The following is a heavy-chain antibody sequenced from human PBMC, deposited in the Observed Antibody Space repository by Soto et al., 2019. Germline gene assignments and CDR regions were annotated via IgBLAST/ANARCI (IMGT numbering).Heavy chain of an antibody. V-gene: IGHV3-53*01. J-gene: IGHJ4*02. CDR1: GFIISNNF. CDR2: IYSAGST. CDR3: ARVPYYGAAVDY. Sequence: GGSLRLSCAASGFIISNNFMSWVRQAPGKGLEWVSVIYSAGSTYYADSVKGRFTISRDNSKNPLYLQMNTLRTEDTAVYYCARVPYYGAAVDYWGQGTLVTVSS. D-gene: IGHD3-10*01.